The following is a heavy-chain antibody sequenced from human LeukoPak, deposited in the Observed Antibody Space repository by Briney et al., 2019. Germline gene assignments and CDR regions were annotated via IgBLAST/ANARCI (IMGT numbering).Heavy chain of an antibody. CDR2: FDPEDGET. V-gene: IGHV1-24*01. CDR3: ATPHVLRYFDWLLRY. J-gene: IGHJ4*02. Sequence: ASVKVSCKVSGYTLTELSMHWVRQAPGKGLEWMGGFDPEDGETIYAQKFQGRVTMTEDTSTDTAYMELSSLRSEDTSVYYCATPHVLRYFDWLLRYWGQGTLVTVSS. CDR1: GYTLTELS. D-gene: IGHD3-9*01.